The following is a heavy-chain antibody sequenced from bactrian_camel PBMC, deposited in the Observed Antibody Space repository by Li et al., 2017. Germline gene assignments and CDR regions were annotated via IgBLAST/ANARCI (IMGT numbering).Heavy chain of an antibody. V-gene: IGHV3S53*01. Sequence: VQLVESGGGSVQAGGSLRLSCAASGRTADNRRMAWFRQTLGKEREGVAIIESYGFTSVADSVKGRFTISRDSAKNAVYLQMNSLESGDTALYFCAAMKQTRLCGGWWFRWHRRNEENYWGQGTQVTVS. D-gene: IGHD7*01. CDR1: GRTADNRR. CDR3: AAMKQTRLCGGWWFRWHRRNEENY. CDR2: IESYGFT. J-gene: IGHJ4*01.